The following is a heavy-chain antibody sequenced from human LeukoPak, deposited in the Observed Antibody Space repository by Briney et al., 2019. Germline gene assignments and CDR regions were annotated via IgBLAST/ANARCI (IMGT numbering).Heavy chain of an antibody. CDR2: ISGSGGSA. CDR1: GFTFNKYV. Sequence: GGSLRLSCAASGFTFNKYVVSWVRQAPGKGLEWVSVISGSGGSAYYADSVTGRFTISRDSSTDTLYLQMNSLGAEDRAVYYCAKGDTAMIRRYYFDTWGQGTLVTVSS. D-gene: IGHD5-18*01. CDR3: AKGDTAMIRRYYFDT. J-gene: IGHJ4*02. V-gene: IGHV3-23*01.